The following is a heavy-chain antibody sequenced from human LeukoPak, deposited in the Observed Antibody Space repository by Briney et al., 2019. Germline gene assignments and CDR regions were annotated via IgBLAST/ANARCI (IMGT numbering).Heavy chain of an antibody. Sequence: SQTLSLTCTVSGGSISSGGYYWSWIRQHPGKGLEWIGYIYYSGSTYYNPSLKSRVTISVDTSKNQFSPKLSSVTAADTAVYYCAIGVVAATPSWFDPWGQGTLVTVSS. CDR1: GGSISSGGYY. D-gene: IGHD2-15*01. J-gene: IGHJ5*02. CDR3: AIGVVAATPSWFDP. V-gene: IGHV4-31*03. CDR2: IYYSGST.